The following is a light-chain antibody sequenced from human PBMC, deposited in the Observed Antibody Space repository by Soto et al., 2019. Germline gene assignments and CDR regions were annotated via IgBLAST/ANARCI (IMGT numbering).Light chain of an antibody. CDR3: QQYDSSPYT. Sequence: EIVLTQSPGTLSLSPGERATLSCRASQSVRSSYLAWYQQKPGQAPRLLIYGASTRAIGIPDRFSGSGSVTDFTLTISRLEPEDFAVYYCQQYDSSPYTFGQGTKLAIK. CDR1: QSVRSSY. V-gene: IGKV3-20*01. CDR2: GAS. J-gene: IGKJ2*01.